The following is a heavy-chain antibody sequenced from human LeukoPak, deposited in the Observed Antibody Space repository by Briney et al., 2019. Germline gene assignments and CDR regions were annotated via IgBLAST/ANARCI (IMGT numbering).Heavy chain of an antibody. CDR3: ARADGANFDY. D-gene: IGHD3-16*01. CDR1: GYTFTGYY. Sequence: ASVKVSCKASGYTFTGYYMHWVRQAPGQGLEWMGGIIPIFGTANYAQKFQGRVTITADESTSTAYMELSSLRSEDTAVYYCARADGANFDYWGQGTLVTVSS. V-gene: IGHV1-69*13. CDR2: IIPIFGTA. J-gene: IGHJ4*02.